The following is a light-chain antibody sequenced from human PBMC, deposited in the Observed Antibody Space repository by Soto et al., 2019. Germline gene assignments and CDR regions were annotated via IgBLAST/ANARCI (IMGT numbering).Light chain of an antibody. V-gene: IGKV1-39*01. CDR2: AAS. CDR3: QQSYSTPPWT. Sequence: DVQMTQSPSSLSASVGDRVTITCRASQSVSIYLNWYQQKPGKAPNLLIPAASSLQNGVPSRFRGSGSGTDFTLTISGLQREDFATYYCQQSYSTPPWTFGQGTKVDIK. J-gene: IGKJ1*01. CDR1: QSVSIY.